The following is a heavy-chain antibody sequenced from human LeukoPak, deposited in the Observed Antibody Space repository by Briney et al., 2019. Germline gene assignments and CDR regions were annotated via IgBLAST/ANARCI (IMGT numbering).Heavy chain of an antibody. CDR1: GFTFNNYA. J-gene: IGHJ4*02. Sequence: PGGSLRLSCAASGFTFNNYAMNWVRQAPGKGLEWVSGISGFGGSTYYAPSAKGRLTISRDNFGNMLYLHLDSLRVEDTAIYYCARRSGSSWSSFDYWGQGALVTVSS. D-gene: IGHD6-13*01. V-gene: IGHV3-23*01. CDR3: ARRSGSSWSSFDY. CDR2: ISGFGGST.